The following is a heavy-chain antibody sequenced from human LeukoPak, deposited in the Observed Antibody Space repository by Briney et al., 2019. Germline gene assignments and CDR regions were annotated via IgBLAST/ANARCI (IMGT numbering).Heavy chain of an antibody. Sequence: SVKVSCKASGGTFSSYAISWMRQAPGQGLEWMGGIVPIFGTANYAQKFQGRVTITTDESTSTAYMELSSLRSEDTAVYYCARYQLPEYYFDYWGQGTLVTVSS. CDR2: IVPIFGTA. D-gene: IGHD2-2*01. V-gene: IGHV1-69*05. CDR3: ARYQLPEYYFDY. J-gene: IGHJ4*02. CDR1: GGTFSSYA.